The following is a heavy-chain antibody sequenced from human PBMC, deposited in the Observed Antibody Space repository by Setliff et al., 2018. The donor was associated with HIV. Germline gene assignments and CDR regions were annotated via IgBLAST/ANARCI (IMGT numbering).Heavy chain of an antibody. CDR3: ARGPWIQLWSSELDAFDI. J-gene: IGHJ3*02. D-gene: IGHD5-18*01. CDR1: GYTFTSYA. Sequence: ASVKVSCKASGYTFTSYAMHWVRQAPGQRLEWMGWINAGNGNIKYSQKFQGRVTITRDTSTSTVYMELSSLRSEDTAVYYCARGPWIQLWSSELDAFDIWGQGTMVTVSS. CDR2: INAGNGNI. V-gene: IGHV1-3*01.